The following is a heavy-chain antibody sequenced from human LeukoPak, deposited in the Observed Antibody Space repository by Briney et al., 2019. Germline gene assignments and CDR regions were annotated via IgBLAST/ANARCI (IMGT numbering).Heavy chain of an antibody. CDR2: INHSGST. Sequence: SGTLSLTCAVYGGSFSGYYWSWTRQPPGKGLEWIGEINHSGSTNYNPSLKSRVTISVDTSKNQFSLKLSSVTAADTAVYYCAGANSGGYNPWGQGTLVTVSS. D-gene: IGHD1-26*01. CDR1: GGSFSGYY. CDR3: AGANSGGYNP. J-gene: IGHJ5*02. V-gene: IGHV4-34*01.